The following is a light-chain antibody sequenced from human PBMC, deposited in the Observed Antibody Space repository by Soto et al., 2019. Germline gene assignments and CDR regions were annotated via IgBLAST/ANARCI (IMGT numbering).Light chain of an antibody. Sequence: EIVLTQSPGTLSLSPGERATLSCRASQSLSSSYLAWYQQKPGQAPRLLIYGASSRATAIPDRFSGSGSGTDFTLTINRLEPEDFAVYYCQRYYNWPLTFGGGTKVDIK. CDR3: QRYYNWPLT. J-gene: IGKJ4*01. CDR2: GAS. V-gene: IGKV3-20*01. CDR1: QSLSSSY.